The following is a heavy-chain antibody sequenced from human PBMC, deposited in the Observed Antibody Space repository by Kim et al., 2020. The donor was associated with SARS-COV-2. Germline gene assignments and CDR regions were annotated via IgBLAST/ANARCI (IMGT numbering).Heavy chain of an antibody. J-gene: IGHJ2*01. D-gene: IGHD4-17*01. V-gene: IGHV4-30-2*04. Sequence: PSLKSRVTISVDTSKNQFSLKLSSVTAADTAVYYCARVRTTVTLRWYFDLWGRGTLVTVSS. CDR3: ARVRTTVTLRWYFDL.